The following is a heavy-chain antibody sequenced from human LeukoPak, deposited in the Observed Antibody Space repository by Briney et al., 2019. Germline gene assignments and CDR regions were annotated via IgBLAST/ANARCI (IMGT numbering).Heavy chain of an antibody. D-gene: IGHD4-17*01. V-gene: IGHV4-39*01. CDR2: IYYSGST. CDR1: GGSISSSSYY. CDR3: ARRPRDYGDYFDY. Sequence: SETLSLTCTVSGGSISSSSYYWGWIRQPPGKGLEWIGSIYYSGSTYYNPSLKSRVTISVDTSKNQFSLKLSSVTAAGTAVYYCARRPRDYGDYFDYWGQGTLVTVSS. J-gene: IGHJ4*02.